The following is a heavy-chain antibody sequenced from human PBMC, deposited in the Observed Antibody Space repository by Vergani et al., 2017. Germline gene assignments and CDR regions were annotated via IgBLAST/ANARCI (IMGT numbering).Heavy chain of an antibody. CDR1: GFTFQAFA. CDR3: VKVNDYDADGTFDL. Sequence: VEAGGGLVQPGGSLRLSCTASGFTFQAFAFHWVRQVSGRGLEWVSGIDRNYGVKNGNSFEGRFSISRDNAKKAVFLQMNNLRHEDTALYFCVKVNDYDADGTFDLWGRGTLVTVSS. J-gene: IGHJ2*01. CDR2: IDRNYGVK. V-gene: IGHV3-9*01. D-gene: IGHD3-16*01.